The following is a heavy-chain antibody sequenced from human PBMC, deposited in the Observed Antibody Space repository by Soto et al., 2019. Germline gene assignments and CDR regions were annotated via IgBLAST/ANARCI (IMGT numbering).Heavy chain of an antibody. CDR2: IYYSGST. CDR1: GGSVSSGSYY. Sequence: SETLSLTCTVSGGSVSSGSYYWSWIRQPPGKGLEWIGYIYYSGSTNYNPSLKSRVTIPVDTSKNQFSLKLSSVTAADTAVYYCAREGLSSGYTILYTVMDVWGQKSTFTVAS. J-gene: IGHJ6*02. CDR3: AREGLSSGYTILYTVMDV. V-gene: IGHV4-61*01. D-gene: IGHD2-8*01.